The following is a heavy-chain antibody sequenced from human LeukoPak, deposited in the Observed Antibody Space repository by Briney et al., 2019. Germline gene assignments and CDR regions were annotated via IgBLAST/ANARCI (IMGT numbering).Heavy chain of an antibody. CDR3: TRVKDEPDLDTYYPY. V-gene: IGHV3-49*04. Sequence: GGSLRLSCTASGFTFGDYAMSWVRQAPGKGLEWVGFIRSKAYGGTTEYAASVKGRFTISRDDSKSIAYLQMNSLKTEDTAVYYCTRVKDEPDLDTYYPYWGQGTLVTVSS. J-gene: IGHJ4*02. CDR1: GFTFGDYA. D-gene: IGHD3-10*01. CDR2: IRSKAYGGTT.